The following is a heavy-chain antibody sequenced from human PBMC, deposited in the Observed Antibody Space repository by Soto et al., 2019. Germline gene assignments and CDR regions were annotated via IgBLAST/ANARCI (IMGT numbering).Heavy chain of an antibody. CDR2: MNPHSGDT. Sequence: QVQLVQSGAEVRKPGASVKVSCKASGYSFTEYDITWVRQASGHGLEWVGWMNPHSGDTGSAEKFQGRVTLTKNTSLKTAYMELNNLTSADTAGYYCARGIWFGELFRYYWGQGTLLIVSS. J-gene: IGHJ4*02. CDR3: ARGIWFGELFRYY. V-gene: IGHV1-8*01. CDR1: GYSFTEYD. D-gene: IGHD3-10*01.